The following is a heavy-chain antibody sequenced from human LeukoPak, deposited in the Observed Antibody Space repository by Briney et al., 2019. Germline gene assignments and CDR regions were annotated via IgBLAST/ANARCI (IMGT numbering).Heavy chain of an antibody. D-gene: IGHD3-3*01. J-gene: IGHJ4*02. CDR1: GGSISSYY. CDR3: ARAPSVLRFLELDY. V-gene: IGHV4-4*07. CDR2: IYTSGST. Sequence: SETLSLTCTVSGGSISSYYWSWIRQPAGKGLEWIGRIYTSGSTNYNPSLKSRVTISVDTSKNQFSLKLSSVTAADTAVYYCARAPSVLRFLELDYWGQGTLVTVSS.